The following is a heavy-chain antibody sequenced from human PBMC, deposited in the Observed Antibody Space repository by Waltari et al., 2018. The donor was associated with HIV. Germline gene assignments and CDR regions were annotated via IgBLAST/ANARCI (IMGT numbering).Heavy chain of an antibody. D-gene: IGHD3-22*01. CDR3: ARSPHTEISGFYYIQYYYYGMDV. V-gene: IGHV1-46*01. CDR2: INPSGGRT. J-gene: IGHJ6*02. Sequence: QVQLVQSGAEVKKPGASVKLSCKTSGYTFTTFYMHWLRQAPRQGLEWMGIINPSGGRTTYAQKFQGRVTMTRDTATSTVYIELSSLRSEDTAVYYCARSPHTEISGFYYIQYYYYGMDVWGQGTTVTVSS. CDR1: GYTFTTFY.